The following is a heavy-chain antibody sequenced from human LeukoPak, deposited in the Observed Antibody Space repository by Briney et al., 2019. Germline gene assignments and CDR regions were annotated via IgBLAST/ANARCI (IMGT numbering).Heavy chain of an antibody. CDR3: GRLAHNAWYAIDF. V-gene: IGHV3-7*01. Sequence: GGSLRLSCAASGFTFSSYAMSWVRQAPGKGLEWLANILPDGSQKYYVDSVKSRFTISRDNPKNSLYLQINNLRAEDTAVYYCGRLAHNAWYAIDFWGQGTLVTVSS. CDR1: GFTFSSYA. D-gene: IGHD2-2*01. CDR2: ILPDGSQK. J-gene: IGHJ4*02.